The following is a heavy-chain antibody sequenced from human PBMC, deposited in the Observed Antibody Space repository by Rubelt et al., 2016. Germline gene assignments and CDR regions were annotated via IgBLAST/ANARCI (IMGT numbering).Heavy chain of an antibody. CDR1: GGSISSGGYY. J-gene: IGHJ4*02. CDR3: ARDSGSRIFDY. Sequence: QVQLQESGPGLVKPSQTLSLTCTVSGGSISSGGYYWSWIRQHPGKGLAWIGYIYYSGSTYNNPSLKSRVTISVDTSKNQVSRKLRSVTAADTAVYYWARDSGSRIFDYWGQGTLVTVSS. V-gene: IGHV4-31*03. CDR2: IYYSGST. D-gene: IGHD2/OR15-2a*01.